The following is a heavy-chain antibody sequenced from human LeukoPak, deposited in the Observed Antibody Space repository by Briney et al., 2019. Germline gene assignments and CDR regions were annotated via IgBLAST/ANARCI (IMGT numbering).Heavy chain of an antibody. CDR1: GGSFSGYY. J-gene: IGHJ4*02. CDR3: ARAPQTYYDILTGLSF. D-gene: IGHD3-9*01. V-gene: IGHV4-34*01. Sequence: SETLSLTCAVYGGSFSGYYWSWIRQPPGKGLEWIGEINHSGCNKYNPSLKSRVTIPGDTSKKQFSLKLSSVTAADTAVYYCARAPQTYYDILTGLSFWGQGTLVTVSS. CDR2: INHSGCN.